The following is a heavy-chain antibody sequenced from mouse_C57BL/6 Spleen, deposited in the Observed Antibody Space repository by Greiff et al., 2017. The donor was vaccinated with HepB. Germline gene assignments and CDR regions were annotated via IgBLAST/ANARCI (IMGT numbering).Heavy chain of an antibody. CDR3: ARHFGYDRGDY. D-gene: IGHD2-2*01. CDR1: GFTFSSYG. CDR2: ISSGGSYT. Sequence: EVQGVESGGDLVKPGGSLKLSCAASGFTFSSYGMSWVRQTPDKRLEWVATISSGGSYTYYPDSVKGRFTISRDNAKNTLYLQMSSLKSEDTAMYYCARHFGYDRGDYWGQGTTLTVSS. J-gene: IGHJ2*01. V-gene: IGHV5-6*01.